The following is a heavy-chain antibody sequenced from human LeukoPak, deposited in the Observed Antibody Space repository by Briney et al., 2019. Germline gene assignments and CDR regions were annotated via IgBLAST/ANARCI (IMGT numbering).Heavy chain of an antibody. CDR2: INPSGGST. J-gene: IGHJ4*02. CDR1: GGTFSSYA. V-gene: IGHV1-46*01. CDR3: ARGLTTTIVVVPAAILHFDY. Sequence: GASVKVSCKASGGTFSSYAISWVRQAPGQGLEWMGIINPSGGSTSYAQKFQGKVTMTRDTSTSTVYMELSSLRSEDTAVYYCARGLTTTIVVVPAAILHFDYWGQGTLVTVSS. D-gene: IGHD2-2*02.